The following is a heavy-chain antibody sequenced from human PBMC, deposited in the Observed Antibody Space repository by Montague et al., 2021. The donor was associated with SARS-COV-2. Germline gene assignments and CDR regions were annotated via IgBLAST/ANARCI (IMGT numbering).Heavy chain of an antibody. CDR1: GYNFTTYW. CDR3: TRRDYLDYDLFFFSDAFDL. Sequence: QSGAEMKKPGESLKISCQGSGYNFTTYWIGWVRQMPGRGLEWMGLIYPGDSDTRYSPSFQGQVTISADKSISTAYLQWRSLRASDSAIYYCTRRDYLDYDLFFFSDAFDLWGQGTTVTVSS. V-gene: IGHV5-51*03. J-gene: IGHJ3*01. D-gene: IGHD3-16*01. CDR2: IYPGDSDT.